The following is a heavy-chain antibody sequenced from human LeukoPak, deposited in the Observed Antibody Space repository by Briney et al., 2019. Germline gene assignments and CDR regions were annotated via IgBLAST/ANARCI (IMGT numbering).Heavy chain of an antibody. CDR3: ARAHPQYYYYGMDV. CDR1: GGSMSSYY. V-gene: IGHV4-59*01. Sequence: SEALSLTCTISGGSMSSYYWSWIRQPPGKGLEWIGYIYYSGSTNYNPSLKSRVTISVDTSKNQFSLKLSSVTAADTAVYYCARAHPQYYYYGMDVWGQGTTVTVSS. J-gene: IGHJ6*02. CDR2: IYYSGST.